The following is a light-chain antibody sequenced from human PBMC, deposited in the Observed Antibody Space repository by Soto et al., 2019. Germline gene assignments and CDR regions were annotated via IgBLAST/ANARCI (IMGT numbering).Light chain of an antibody. J-gene: IGKJ1*01. CDR1: QSVSSSY. Sequence: EIVLTQSPGTLSLSPGERATLSCRASQSVSSSYLAWYQQKPGQAPRLLIYGASTRATGIPARFSGSGSGTEFTLTISSLQSEDLAVYYCQQYDNWPETFGQGTKVDIK. CDR3: QQYDNWPET. V-gene: IGKV3-15*01. CDR2: GAS.